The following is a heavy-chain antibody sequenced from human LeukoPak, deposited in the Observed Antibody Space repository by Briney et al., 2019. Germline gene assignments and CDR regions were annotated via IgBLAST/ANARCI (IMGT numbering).Heavy chain of an antibody. CDR3: ARFGRGFDWLPHPIDY. CDR1: GFTFSSYE. V-gene: IGHV3-48*03. CDR2: ISSSGSTI. J-gene: IGHJ4*02. Sequence: GGSLRLSCAASGFTFSSYEMNWVRQAPGKGLEWVSYISSSGSTIYYADSVKGRFTISRDNAKNSLYLQMNSLRAEDTAVYYCARFGRGFDWLPHPIDYWGQGALVTVSS. D-gene: IGHD3-9*01.